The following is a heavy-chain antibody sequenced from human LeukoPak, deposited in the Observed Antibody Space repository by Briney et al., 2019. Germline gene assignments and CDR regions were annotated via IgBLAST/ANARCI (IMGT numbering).Heavy chain of an antibody. Sequence: ASVKVSCKASGYTFRNYAMNWVRQAPGQGLEWMGWINTNTGNPTYAQGFTGRFVFSLDTSVSTAYLQISSLKAEDTAVYYCARGAVRGWYNFDYWGQGTLVTVSS. CDR2: INTNTGNP. V-gene: IGHV7-4-1*02. CDR3: ARGAVRGWYNFDY. CDR1: GYTFRNYA. D-gene: IGHD6-19*01. J-gene: IGHJ4*02.